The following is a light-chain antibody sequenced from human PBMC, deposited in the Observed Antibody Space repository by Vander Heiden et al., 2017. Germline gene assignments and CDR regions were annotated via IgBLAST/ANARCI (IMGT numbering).Light chain of an antibody. J-gene: IGKJ1*01. Sequence: DIQATQSPSSLSASEGDRVTITCQASQDITKYISWFQQKPGKAPQLLIYDTSNLERGVPSRFSGSGSGSDFTFSISNGQPADIATYYCQQYADLPWTFGQGTKVELK. CDR1: QDITKY. V-gene: IGKV1-33*01. CDR3: QQYADLPWT. CDR2: DTS.